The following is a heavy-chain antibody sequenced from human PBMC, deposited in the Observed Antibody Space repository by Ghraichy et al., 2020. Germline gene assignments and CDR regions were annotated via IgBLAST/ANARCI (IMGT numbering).Heavy chain of an antibody. CDR1: GFTFSNAW. J-gene: IGHJ4*02. CDR3: TISIGVGGWSEVYFDY. D-gene: IGHD6-19*01. CDR2: IKSKTDGGTT. Sequence: GGSLRLSCAASGFTFSNAWMTWVRQAPGKGLEWVGRIKSKTDGGTTDYAAPVKGRFTFSRDDSKNTLYLQMNSLKTEDTAVYYCTISIGVGGWSEVYFDYWGQGTLVTVSS. V-gene: IGHV3-15*01.